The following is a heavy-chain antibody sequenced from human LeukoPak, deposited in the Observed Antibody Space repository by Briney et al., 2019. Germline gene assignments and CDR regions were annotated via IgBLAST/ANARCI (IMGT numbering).Heavy chain of an antibody. CDR2: IYHSGST. J-gene: IGHJ4*02. Sequence: SETLSLTCTVSGGSISSSSYYWGWIRQPPGTGLEWIGSIYHSGSTYYNPSLKSQVSISIDTSKNQFSLRLTSVTAADTAVYYCARQTGSGLFILPGGQGTLVTVSS. D-gene: IGHD3/OR15-3a*01. V-gene: IGHV4-39*01. CDR1: GGSISSSSYY. CDR3: ARQTGSGLFILP.